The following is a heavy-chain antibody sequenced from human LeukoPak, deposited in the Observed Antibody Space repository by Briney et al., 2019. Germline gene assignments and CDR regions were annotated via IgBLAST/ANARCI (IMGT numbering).Heavy chain of an antibody. CDR2: IYYSGST. D-gene: IGHD1-26*01. CDR3: ARDRTLFSGSYPFDY. CDR1: GGSISSSSYY. Sequence: SETLSLTCTVSGGSISSSSYYWGWIRQPPGKGLEWIGSIYYSGSTYYNPSLKSRVTISVDTSKNQFSLKLSSVTAADTAVYYCARDRTLFSGSYPFDYWGQGTLVTVSS. V-gene: IGHV4-39*07. J-gene: IGHJ4*02.